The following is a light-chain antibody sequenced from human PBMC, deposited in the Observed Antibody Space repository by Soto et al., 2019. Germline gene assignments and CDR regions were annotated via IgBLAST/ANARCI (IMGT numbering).Light chain of an antibody. CDR2: CNN. J-gene: IGLJ2*01. Sequence: QSVLTQPPSASGTPGQRVTISCSGSSSNIGSNTVNWYHQLPGTAPKLLIYCNNQRPSGVPDRFSGSKSGTSASLAISGLQSEDEADYYCAAWDDSLKGVVFGGGTKLTVL. CDR1: SSNIGSNT. CDR3: AAWDDSLKGVV. V-gene: IGLV1-44*01.